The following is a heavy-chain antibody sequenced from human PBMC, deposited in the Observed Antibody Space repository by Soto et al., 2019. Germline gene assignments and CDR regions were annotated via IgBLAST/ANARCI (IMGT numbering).Heavy chain of an antibody. Sequence: ASVKVSCKASGYTFTGYYMHWVRQAPGQGLEWMGWINPNSGGTNYAQKFQGRVTMTRDTSISTAYMELSRLRSDDTAVYYCATEGSGYDLYFDYWGQGTMVTVYS. J-gene: IGHJ4*02. CDR2: INPNSGGT. D-gene: IGHD5-12*01. CDR1: GYTFTGYY. CDR3: ATEGSGYDLYFDY. V-gene: IGHV1-2*02.